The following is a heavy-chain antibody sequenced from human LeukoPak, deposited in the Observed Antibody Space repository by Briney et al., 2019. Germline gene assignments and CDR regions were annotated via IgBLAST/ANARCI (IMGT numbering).Heavy chain of an antibody. CDR2: FYYTGST. CDR1: GGSINSGGYY. D-gene: IGHD3-22*01. CDR3: ARLIYDSSVYSFDY. J-gene: IGHJ4*02. V-gene: IGHV4-31*03. Sequence: SQTLSLTCTVSGGSINSGGYYWSWIRQLPGKGLEWIGYFYYTGSTYYNPSLKSRLTISVDTSKNQFSLRLSSVTAAGTAVYYCARLIYDSSVYSFDYWGQGTLVTVSS.